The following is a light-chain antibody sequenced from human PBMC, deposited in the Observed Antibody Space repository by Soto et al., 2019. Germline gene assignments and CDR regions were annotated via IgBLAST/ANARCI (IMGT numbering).Light chain of an antibody. V-gene: IGKV1-33*01. CDR2: DAS. Sequence: DIQMTQSPSSLSASVGDRVTITCQASHDIKDFLNWFQEKPGKAPKLLIYDASNLQTGVPSRFSESGSGTHFTFTISSLQPEDIATYYCQRYDSLPPTFGQGTRLDIK. J-gene: IGKJ5*01. CDR1: HDIKDF. CDR3: QRYDSLPPT.